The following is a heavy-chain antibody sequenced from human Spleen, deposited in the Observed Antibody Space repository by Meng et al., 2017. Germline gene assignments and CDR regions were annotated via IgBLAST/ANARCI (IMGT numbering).Heavy chain of an antibody. D-gene: IGHD6-19*01. Sequence: SETLSLTCTVSGGSISSSSYYWGWIRQTPGKRLEWIGEIYHSGSTNYNPSLKSRVTISVDKSKNQFSLKLSSVTAADTAVYYCARDLGSRMPGIAVAGVFGYWGQGTLVTVSS. CDR1: GGSISSSSYY. V-gene: IGHV4-39*07. CDR3: ARDLGSRMPGIAVAGVFGY. J-gene: IGHJ4*02. CDR2: IYHSGST.